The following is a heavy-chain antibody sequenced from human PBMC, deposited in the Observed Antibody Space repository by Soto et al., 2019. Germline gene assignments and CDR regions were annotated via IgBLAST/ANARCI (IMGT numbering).Heavy chain of an antibody. CDR2: IWYDGSNK. Sequence: QKYLVESGGGVVQPGGSLRLYCVASGSIFSGYGMHWVRQAPGKGLEWVAVIWYDGSNKYYADSVQGRFTISRDNSKNMLYLQMDSLRSEDTAVYYCARDGIGGTFFRGFCDYWGQGTLVTVSS. V-gene: IGHV3-33*01. CDR1: GSIFSGYG. J-gene: IGHJ4*02. CDR3: ARDGIGGTFFRGFCDY. D-gene: IGHD1-7*01.